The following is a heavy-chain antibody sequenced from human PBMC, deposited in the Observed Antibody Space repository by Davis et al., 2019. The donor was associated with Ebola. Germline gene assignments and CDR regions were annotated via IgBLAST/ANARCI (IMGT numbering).Heavy chain of an antibody. CDR3: ARAIFGVVIIIPSGMDV. Sequence: AASVKVSCKASGGTFSSYAISWVRQAPGQGLEWMGRIIPILGIANYAQKFQGRVTITADKSTSTAYMELSSLRSEDTAVYYCARAIFGVVIIIPSGMDVWGQGATVTVSS. D-gene: IGHD3-3*01. CDR1: GGTFSSYA. V-gene: IGHV1-69*04. J-gene: IGHJ6*02. CDR2: IIPILGIA.